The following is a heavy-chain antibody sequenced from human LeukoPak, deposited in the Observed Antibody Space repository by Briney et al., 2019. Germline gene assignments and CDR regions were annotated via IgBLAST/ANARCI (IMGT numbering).Heavy chain of an antibody. Sequence: SETLSLTCAVYGGPFSDYYWSWIRQPPGKGLEWIGKINHSGSTNYRPSLKSRVTISIDTSKNQFSLKLSSVTAADTAVYYCARALGGLRFLEWPPLGNWFDPWGQGTLVTVSS. CDR2: INHSGST. J-gene: IGHJ5*02. CDR3: ARALGGLRFLEWPPLGNWFDP. CDR1: GGPFSDYY. V-gene: IGHV4-34*01. D-gene: IGHD3-3*01.